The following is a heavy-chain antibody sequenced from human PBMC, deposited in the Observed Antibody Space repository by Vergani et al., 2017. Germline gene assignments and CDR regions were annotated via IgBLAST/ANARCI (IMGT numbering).Heavy chain of an antibody. V-gene: IGHV1-2*04. D-gene: IGHD3-16*01. CDR1: GYPFTGYY. CDR3: ARGRRRQAPGFGY. Sequence: QVQLVQSGAEVKKPGASVTVSCKASGYPFTGYYLHWVRQAPGQGLEWMGWINPNSGGTNYAQKFQGWVTMTRDTSISTAYMELSRLRSDDTAVYYCARGRRRQAPGFGYWGQGTLVTVSS. CDR2: INPNSGGT. J-gene: IGHJ4*02.